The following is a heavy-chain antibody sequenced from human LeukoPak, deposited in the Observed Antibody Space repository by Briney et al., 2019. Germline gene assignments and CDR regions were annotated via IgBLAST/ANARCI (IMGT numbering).Heavy chain of an antibody. CDR3: ARDAIGFSWFLFDY. CDR1: GFTFSSYE. CDR2: ISSSGSTI. D-gene: IGHD6-13*01. J-gene: IGHJ4*02. V-gene: IGHV3-48*03. Sequence: GGSLRLSCAASGFTFSSYEMNWVRQAPGKGLEWVSYISSSGSTIYYADSVKGRFTISRDNAKNSLYLQMNSLRAEDTAVCYCARDAIGFSWFLFDYWGQGTLVTVSS.